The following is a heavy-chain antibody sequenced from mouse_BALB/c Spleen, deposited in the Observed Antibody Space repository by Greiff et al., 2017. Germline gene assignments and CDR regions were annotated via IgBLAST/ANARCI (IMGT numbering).Heavy chain of an antibody. CDR2: INPSTGYT. J-gene: IGHJ4*01. V-gene: IGHV1-7*01. Sequence: VHLVESGAELAKPGASVKMSCKASGYTFTSYWMHWVKQRPGQGLEWIGYINPSTGYTEYNQKFKDKATLTADKSSSTAYMQLSSLTSEDSAVYYCARRGRPYAMDYWGQGTSVTVSS. CDR3: ARRGRPYAMDY. CDR1: GYTFTSYW.